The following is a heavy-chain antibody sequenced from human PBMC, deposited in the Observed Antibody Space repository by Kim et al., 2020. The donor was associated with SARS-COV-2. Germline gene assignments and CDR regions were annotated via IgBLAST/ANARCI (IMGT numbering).Heavy chain of an antibody. CDR1: GLTFSSYS. CDR2: ISSSSSTI. J-gene: IGHJ4*02. CDR3: ARENHDILTGSLLSFDY. Sequence: GGSLRLSCAASGLTFSSYSMNWVRQAPGKGLEWVSYISSSSSTIYYADSVKGRFTISRDNAKNSLYLQMNSLRDEDTAVYYCARENHDILTGSLLSFDYWGQGTLVTVSS. V-gene: IGHV3-48*02. D-gene: IGHD3-9*01.